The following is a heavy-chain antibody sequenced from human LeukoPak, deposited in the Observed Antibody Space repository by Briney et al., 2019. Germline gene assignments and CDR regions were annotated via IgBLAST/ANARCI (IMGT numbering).Heavy chain of an antibody. CDR1: GYTFTGYY. CDR2: INPNSGGT. V-gene: IGHV1-2*02. CDR3: ARMPPYYDILTGLVGWFDP. Sequence: GASVKVSCKASGYTFTGYYMHWVRQAPGQGLEWMGWINPNSGGTNYAQKFQGRVTMTRDTSISTAYMELSRLRSDDTAVYYCARMPPYYDILTGLVGWFDPWGQGTLVTVSS. J-gene: IGHJ5*02. D-gene: IGHD3-9*01.